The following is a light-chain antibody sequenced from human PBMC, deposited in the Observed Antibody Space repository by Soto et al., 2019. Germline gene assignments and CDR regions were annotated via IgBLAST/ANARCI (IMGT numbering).Light chain of an antibody. CDR1: RDITIN. J-gene: IGKJ2*03. CDR3: QQYDSFPYS. V-gene: IGKV1-33*01. CDR2: DAS. Sequence: IQMTQPPCFLSASIADRVTIPAQAVRDITINLNWYQQKPGKAPKLLIYDASMLERGVPSRFSGGGSGTHFTFTISSLQPEDIATFYCQQYDSFPYSFGQGTKLEIK.